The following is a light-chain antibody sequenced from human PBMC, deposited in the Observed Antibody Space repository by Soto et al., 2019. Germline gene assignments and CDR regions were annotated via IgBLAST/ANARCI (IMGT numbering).Light chain of an antibody. V-gene: IGKV3-15*01. Sequence: EIVMTQSPATLSVSPGERAALSCRASQSVSSKLAWYRQRPGQAPMLVIYDTSTRATGVPARFSGSGSGTEFTLYISSLQSEDFGVYYCQQYNDWFSITFGQGTRLEIK. CDR2: DTS. J-gene: IGKJ5*01. CDR3: QQYNDWFSIT. CDR1: QSVSSK.